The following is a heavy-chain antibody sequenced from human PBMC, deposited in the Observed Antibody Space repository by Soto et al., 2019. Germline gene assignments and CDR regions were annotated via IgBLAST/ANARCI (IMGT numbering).Heavy chain of an antibody. CDR3: ATSSPYIEVGAAAGKQYYYDMDV. Sequence: QVQLVQSGAEVKKPGTSVKVSCKASGGTFSSYAISWLRQAPGQGLEWMGGIIPVFGTTNYDQKFQGRVPITADGSTSKAYMERSSLRSADAAVYYGATSSPYIEVGAAAGKQYYYDMDVWGQGTTVTVSS. J-gene: IGHJ6*02. CDR2: IIPVFGTT. CDR1: GGTFSSYA. D-gene: IGHD2-2*01. V-gene: IGHV1-69*01.